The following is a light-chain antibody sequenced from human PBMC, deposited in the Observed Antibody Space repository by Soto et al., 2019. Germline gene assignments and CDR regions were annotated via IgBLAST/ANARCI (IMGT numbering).Light chain of an antibody. Sequence: DIQMTQSPSTLSASVGDRVTITCRASQSINNWLAWYHQKPGKAPKLLIYDGFSLESGVPLRFSGSGFGTEFTLTISSLQPDDSATYYCQQYKRYSLTFGGGTKVEIK. V-gene: IGKV1-5*01. CDR2: DGF. CDR1: QSINNW. CDR3: QQYKRYSLT. J-gene: IGKJ4*01.